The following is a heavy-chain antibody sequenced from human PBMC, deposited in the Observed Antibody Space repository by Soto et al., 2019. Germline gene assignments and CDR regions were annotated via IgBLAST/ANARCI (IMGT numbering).Heavy chain of an antibody. D-gene: IGHD1-26*01. J-gene: IGHJ4*02. V-gene: IGHV3-74*01. CDR1: AFTLSSYW. CDR2: INSDGSII. CDR3: AREDSGSYYGY. Sequence: EVQLVESGGGLVQPGGSLRLSCAASAFTLSSYWMHWVRQAPGKGLVWVSRINSDGSIISYADSVKGRFTISRDNAKNTLNLQMNSLRAEDTAVYYCAREDSGSYYGYWGQGTLLTVSS.